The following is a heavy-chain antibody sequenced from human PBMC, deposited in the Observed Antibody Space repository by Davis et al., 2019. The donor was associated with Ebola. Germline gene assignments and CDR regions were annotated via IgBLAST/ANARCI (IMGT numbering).Heavy chain of an antibody. J-gene: IGHJ6*02. CDR3: ARGHDSTYGMDV. D-gene: IGHD2-21*02. CDR1: GGTFSSYA. Sequence: SVKVSCKASGGTFSSYAISWVRQAPGQGLEWMGGIIPIFGTANYAQKFQGRVTITADESTSTAYMELSSLRSEDTAVYYCARGHDSTYGMDVWGQGTTVTVSS. V-gene: IGHV1-69*13. CDR2: IIPIFGTA.